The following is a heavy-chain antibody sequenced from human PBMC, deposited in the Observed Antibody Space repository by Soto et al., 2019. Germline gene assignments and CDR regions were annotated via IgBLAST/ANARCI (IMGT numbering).Heavy chain of an antibody. CDR2: IDHTGST. V-gene: IGHV4-34*01. CDR1: GGSFSDYY. Sequence: QVQLQQWGAGLLKPSETLSLTCAVYGGSFSDYYWSWIRQPPGKGLEWIGEIDHTGSTNYNPSLKNRVTISLDTSNNQFSLKLSSVTAADTAVYYCARVRPRYGVDVWGQGTTLTVSS. CDR3: ARVRPRYGVDV. J-gene: IGHJ6*02.